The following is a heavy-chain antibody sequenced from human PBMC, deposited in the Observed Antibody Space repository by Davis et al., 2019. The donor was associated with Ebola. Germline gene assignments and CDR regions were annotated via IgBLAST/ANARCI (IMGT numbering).Heavy chain of an antibody. CDR2: IKQDGSEK. J-gene: IGHJ5*02. V-gene: IGHV3-7*04. D-gene: IGHD3-10*01. Sequence: GGSLRLSCAASGFTFSSYWMSWVRQAPGKGLEWVANIKQDGSEKYYVDSVKGRFTISRDNAESSLFLQMDSLRAEDTAVYYCARGSGWFDPWGQGTLVTVSS. CDR3: ARGSGWFDP. CDR1: GFTFSSYW.